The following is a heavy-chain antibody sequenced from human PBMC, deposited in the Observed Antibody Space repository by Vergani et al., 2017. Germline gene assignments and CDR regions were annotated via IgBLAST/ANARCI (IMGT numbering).Heavy chain of an antibody. Sequence: QVQLVQSGAEVKKPGSSVTVSCKASGGTFSSYAISWVRQAPGQGLEWVGGIIPIFGTANYAQKFQCRVTITADESTSTGYMELSSLRSEDTAVYYWASTGYSSGNVAFDMWGQGTMVTVSS. D-gene: IGHD6-19*01. CDR1: GGTFSSYA. CDR3: ASTGYSSGNVAFDM. CDR2: IIPIFGTA. V-gene: IGHV1-69*13. J-gene: IGHJ3*02.